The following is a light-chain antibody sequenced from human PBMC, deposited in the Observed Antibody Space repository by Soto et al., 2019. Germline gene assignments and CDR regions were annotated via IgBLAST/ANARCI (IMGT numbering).Light chain of an antibody. J-gene: IGLJ1*01. V-gene: IGLV2-14*03. CDR3: SSSTSTSTYV. CDR2: DAT. Sequence: QSVLTQPASVSGSPGQSITISCTGTSSDFGGYTYVSWYQQHPGKAPKLMIFDATSRPSGVSNRFSGSKSDNTASLTIAGLQAEDEADYCCSSSTSTSTYVFGTGT. CDR1: SSDFGGYTY.